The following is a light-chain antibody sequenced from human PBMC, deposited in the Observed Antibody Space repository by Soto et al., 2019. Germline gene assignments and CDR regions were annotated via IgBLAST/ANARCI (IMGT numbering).Light chain of an antibody. CDR2: GAS. J-gene: IGKJ5*01. V-gene: IGKV3-15*01. CDR3: QQRSNWPIT. CDR1: QSVRSN. Sequence: EIVMTQSPVTLSVSPGERATLSCRASQSVRSNLAWYQQKPGQAPRLLIYGASTRATGFPARFSGSGSGTEFTLTINGLQSEDFALYYCQQRSNWPITFGQGTRLEIK.